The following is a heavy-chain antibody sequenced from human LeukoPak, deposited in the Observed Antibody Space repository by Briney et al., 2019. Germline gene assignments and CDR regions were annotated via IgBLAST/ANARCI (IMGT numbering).Heavy chain of an antibody. D-gene: IGHD3-9*01. Sequence: GGSLRLSCAASGFTVSSNYMSWVRQAPGKGLEWVSVIYSGGSTYYADSVKGRFTISRDNSKNTLYLQMNSLRAEDTAVYYCARGGYDILTGFSHFDYWGQGTLVTVSS. CDR3: ARGGYDILTGFSHFDY. CDR1: GFTVSSNY. CDR2: IYSGGST. J-gene: IGHJ4*02. V-gene: IGHV3-53*01.